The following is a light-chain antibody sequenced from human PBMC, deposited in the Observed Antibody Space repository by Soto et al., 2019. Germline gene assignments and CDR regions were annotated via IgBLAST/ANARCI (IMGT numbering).Light chain of an antibody. Sequence: DIQMTQSPSSLSASVGDRVTITCRANQDIRYYLAWYQQKQGKVPKLLIYAASTLQSGVPSRFSGSGSWTDFTLTISSLQPEDIATYYCQKYHSAPRTFGQGTKVEIK. CDR2: AAS. CDR1: QDIRYY. CDR3: QKYHSAPRT. J-gene: IGKJ1*01. V-gene: IGKV1-27*01.